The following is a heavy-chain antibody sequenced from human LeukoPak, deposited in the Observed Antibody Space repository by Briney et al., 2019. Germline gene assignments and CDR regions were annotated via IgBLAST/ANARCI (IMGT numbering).Heavy chain of an antibody. Sequence: SETLSLTCAVYGGSFSGYYWSWIRRPPGKGLEWIGEINHSGSTNYNPSLKSRVTISVDTSKNQFSLKLSSVTAADTAVYYCARFYDILTGYHSDYWGQGTLVTVSS. CDR2: INHSGST. D-gene: IGHD3-9*01. CDR3: ARFYDILTGYHSDY. J-gene: IGHJ4*02. CDR1: GGSFSGYY. V-gene: IGHV4-34*01.